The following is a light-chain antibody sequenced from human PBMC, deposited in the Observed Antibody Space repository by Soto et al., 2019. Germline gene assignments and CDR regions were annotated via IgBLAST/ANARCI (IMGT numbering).Light chain of an antibody. CDR1: KAIGSS. J-gene: IGKJ5*01. Sequence: IQLTQSPSSLSASVGDSVTITCRASKAIGSSFAWYRQKPGKVPEVLIYGASTLQNGVPSRFSGSGSGTEFTLTINNLQPEDFATYYCQQAKSFPVSFGQGTRLEIK. V-gene: IGKV1-9*01. CDR2: GAS. CDR3: QQAKSFPVS.